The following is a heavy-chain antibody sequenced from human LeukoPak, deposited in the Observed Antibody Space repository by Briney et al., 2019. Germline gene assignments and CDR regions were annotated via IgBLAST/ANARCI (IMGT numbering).Heavy chain of an antibody. J-gene: IGHJ6*02. CDR1: GYTFTSYY. V-gene: IGHV1-46*01. CDR2: INPSGGST. Sequence: GASVKVSCKASGYTFTSYYMHWVRQAPGQGLEWMGIINPSGGSTSYAQKFQGRVTMTRDTSTSTVYMELSSLRSEDTAVYYCARDLETYYYGSGSFPMPDYYYYYGMDVWGQGTTVTVSS. D-gene: IGHD3-10*01. CDR3: ARDLETYYYGSGSFPMPDYYYYYGMDV.